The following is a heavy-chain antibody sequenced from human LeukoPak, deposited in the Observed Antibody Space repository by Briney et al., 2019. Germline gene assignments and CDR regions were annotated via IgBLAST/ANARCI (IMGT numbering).Heavy chain of an antibody. CDR1: GFTFSNAW. V-gene: IGHV3-15*01. Sequence: GGSLRLSCAASGFTFSNAWMSWVRQAPGKGLEWVSRIKSKTDGGTTDYAAPVKGRFTISRDDSKNTLYLQMNSLKTEDTAVYYCTTLPMEYYYYYGMDVWGQGTTVTVSS. CDR2: IKSKTDGGTT. D-gene: IGHD1-1*01. CDR3: TTLPMEYYYYYGMDV. J-gene: IGHJ6*02.